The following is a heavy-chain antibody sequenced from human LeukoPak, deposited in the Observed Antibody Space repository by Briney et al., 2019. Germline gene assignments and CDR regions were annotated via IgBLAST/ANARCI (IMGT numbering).Heavy chain of an antibody. CDR3: SKASSGYYYHEDYYHMVV. CDR2: IYHIGTT. V-gene: IGHV4-4*02. Sequence: PSEALSLTCALSVDSIITSHWWSWVRQPPGKGLEWIGEIYHIGTTNYNPSLRSRVTMSLDTTKNKFSLNLRSVLAAETAGCYDSKASSGYYYHEDYYHMVVWGKGATVTLSS. J-gene: IGHJ6*03. D-gene: IGHD3-22*01. CDR1: VDSIITSHW.